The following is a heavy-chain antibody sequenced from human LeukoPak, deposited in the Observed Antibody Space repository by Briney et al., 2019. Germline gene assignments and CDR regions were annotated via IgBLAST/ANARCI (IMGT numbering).Heavy chain of an antibody. V-gene: IGHV6-1*01. CDR2: TYYRSEWYY. CDR3: ARGIGWPYFDY. J-gene: IGHJ4*02. CDR1: GDSVSRNNIA. Sequence: TSQTLSLTCAISGDSVSRNNIAWNWIRQSPSRGLEWLGRTYYRSEWYYDYALSVKSRITINPDTSKNQFSLQLNSVTPEDTAVYYCARGIGWPYFDYWGQGTLVTVSS. D-gene: IGHD5-24*01.